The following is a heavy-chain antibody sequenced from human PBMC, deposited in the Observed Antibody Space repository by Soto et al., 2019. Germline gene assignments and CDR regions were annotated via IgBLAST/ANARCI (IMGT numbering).Heavy chain of an antibody. D-gene: IGHD3-10*01. J-gene: IGHJ6*02. CDR3: ARGSDARITSYYYYYGMDV. CDR2: IIPIFGTA. CDR1: GGTFSSYA. Sequence: SVKVSCKASGGTFSSYAISWVRQAPGQGLEWMGGIIPIFGTANYAQKFQGRVTITADESTSTAYMELSSLRSEDTAVYYCARGSDARITSYYYYYGMDVWGQGTTVTVSS. V-gene: IGHV1-69*13.